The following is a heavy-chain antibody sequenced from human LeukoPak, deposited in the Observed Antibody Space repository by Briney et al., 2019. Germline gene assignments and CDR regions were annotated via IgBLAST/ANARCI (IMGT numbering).Heavy chain of an antibody. CDR2: IYYSGST. J-gene: IGHJ6*02. Sequence: SETLSLTCTVSGGSISSYYWSWIRQPPGKGLEWIGYIYYSGSTNYNPSLKSRVTISVDTSKNQFSLKLSSVTAADTAVYYCARAMYSGSYYYYYGMDVWGQGTTVTVSS. D-gene: IGHD1-26*01. CDR1: GGSISSYY. CDR3: ARAMYSGSYYYYYGMDV. V-gene: IGHV4-59*01.